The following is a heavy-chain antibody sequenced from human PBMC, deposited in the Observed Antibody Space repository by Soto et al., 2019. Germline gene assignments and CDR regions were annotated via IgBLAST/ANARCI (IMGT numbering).Heavy chain of an antibody. J-gene: IGHJ5*02. CDR3: ASEYDYGDYDVWFDP. Sequence: ASVKVSCKASGYTFTSYYMHWVRQAPGQGLEWMGIINPSGGSTSYAQKFQGRVTMTRDTSTSTVYMELSSLRSEDTAVYYCASEYDYGDYDVWFDPWAQGTLVTVSS. CDR1: GYTFTSYY. V-gene: IGHV1-46*03. CDR2: INPSGGST. D-gene: IGHD4-17*01.